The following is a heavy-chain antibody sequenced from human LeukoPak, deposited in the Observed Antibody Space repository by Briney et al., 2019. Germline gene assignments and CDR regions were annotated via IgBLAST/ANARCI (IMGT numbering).Heavy chain of an antibody. Sequence: GGSLRLSCAASGFTFSSYGMHWVRQAPGKGLEGVAVISYDGSNKYYADSVKGRFTISRDNSKNTLYLQMNSLRAEDTAVYYCARDEGEGGTLFDYWGQGTLVTVSP. J-gene: IGHJ4*02. CDR2: ISYDGSNK. D-gene: IGHD1-26*01. CDR3: ARDEGEGGTLFDY. V-gene: IGHV3-30*03. CDR1: GFTFSSYG.